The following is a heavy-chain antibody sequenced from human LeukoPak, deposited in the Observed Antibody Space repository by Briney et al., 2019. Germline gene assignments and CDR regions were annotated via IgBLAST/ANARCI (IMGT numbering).Heavy chain of an antibody. CDR3: AGFFYDNSGDAFDI. CDR2: LIPIYGSP. CDR1: GGGFTFSSHA. J-gene: IGHJ3*02. V-gene: IGHV1-69*01. Sequence: SVKVSGKASGGGFTFSSHAISWGRQAPGQGLEWMGGLIPIYGSPNYAQKFQGRLTITSDESTRTVYMELSSLRPEDSAVHYCAGFFYDNSGDAFDIWGQGTMVTVSS. D-gene: IGHD3-22*01.